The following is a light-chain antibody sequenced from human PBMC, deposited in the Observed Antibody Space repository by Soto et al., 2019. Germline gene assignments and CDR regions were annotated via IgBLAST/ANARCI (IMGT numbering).Light chain of an antibody. Sequence: DIQMTQSPSSLSASVGDRVTITCRASQSISNYLNWYQQKPGKAPKLLMFAASSLQSGVPSRFSGGGSGTDFTLTISSLQPEDFAHYYCQHSYSTPRTFGQGTKVEIK. CDR3: QHSYSTPRT. CDR2: AAS. V-gene: IGKV1-39*01. CDR1: QSISNY. J-gene: IGKJ1*01.